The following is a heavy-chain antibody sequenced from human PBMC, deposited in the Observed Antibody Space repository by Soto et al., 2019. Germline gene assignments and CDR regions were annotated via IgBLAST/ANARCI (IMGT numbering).Heavy chain of an antibody. D-gene: IGHD4-17*01. Sequence: QVQLVESGGGVVQPGRSLRLSCAASGFTFSSYGMHWVRQAPGKGPEWVAVIWYDGSNKYYADSVKGRFTISRDNSKNTLYLQMNSLRAEDTAVYYCARDPHDYGDPRCFDYWGQGTLVTVSS. V-gene: IGHV3-33*01. CDR3: ARDPHDYGDPRCFDY. CDR2: IWYDGSNK. J-gene: IGHJ4*02. CDR1: GFTFSSYG.